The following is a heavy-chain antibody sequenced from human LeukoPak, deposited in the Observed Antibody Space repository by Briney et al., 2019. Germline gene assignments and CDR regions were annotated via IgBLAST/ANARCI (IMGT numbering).Heavy chain of an antibody. CDR3: ARPKPMARGRWFDP. CDR2: MNPNSGDI. V-gene: IGHV1-8*01. CDR1: GYTFSNYE. J-gene: IGHJ5*02. Sequence: ASVKVPCKASGYTFSNYEINWVRQATGQGLEWMGWMNPNSGDIGYAQKFQGRVTMTWNTAISTAYMELSSLRSEDTAVYYCARPKPMARGRWFDPWGQGTLVTVSS. D-gene: IGHD3-10*01.